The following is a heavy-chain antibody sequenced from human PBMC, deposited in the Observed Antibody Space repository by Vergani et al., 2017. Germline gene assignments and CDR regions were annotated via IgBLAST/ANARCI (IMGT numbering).Heavy chain of an antibody. D-gene: IGHD6-19*01. CDR1: GFTFGDYA. Sequence: EVKLVESGGGLVQPGRSLRLSCTASGFTFGDYAMSWFRQAPGKGLEWVGFIRSKAYGGTTEYAASVKGRFTISRDDSKSIAYLQMNSLKTEDPAVYYCTRPGIVAVAGTGGVDYWGQGTLVTGSS. J-gene: IGHJ4*02. CDR2: IRSKAYGGTT. V-gene: IGHV3-49*03. CDR3: TRPGIVAVAGTGGVDY.